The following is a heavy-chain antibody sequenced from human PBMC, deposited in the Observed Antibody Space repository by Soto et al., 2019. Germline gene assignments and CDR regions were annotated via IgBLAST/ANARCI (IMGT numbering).Heavy chain of an antibody. CDR2: ISSSSSYI. CDR1: GFTFSSYS. V-gene: IGHV3-21*01. CDR3: ARVSLPSSSWYGDYYYYYGMDV. Sequence: EVQLVESGGGLVKPGGSLRLSCAASGFTFSSYSMNRVRQAPGKGLEWVSSISSSSSYIYYADSVKGRFTISRDNAKNSLYLQMNSLRAEDTAVYYCARVSLPSSSWYGDYYYYYGMDVWGQGTTVTVSS. D-gene: IGHD6-13*01. J-gene: IGHJ6*02.